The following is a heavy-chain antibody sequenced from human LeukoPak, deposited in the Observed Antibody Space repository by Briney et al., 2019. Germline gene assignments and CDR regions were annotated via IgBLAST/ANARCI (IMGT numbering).Heavy chain of an antibody. CDR1: GFTFARYS. J-gene: IGHJ4*02. D-gene: IGHD3-22*01. CDR3: VRAVEYYYDSSGYAVDY. CDR2: ISSSSSNI. V-gene: IGHV3-21*01. Sequence: PGGSLRLSCAASGFTFARYSMNWVRQAPGNGLEWVSSISSSSSNIYYADSVTGRFTISRDNAKNSLYLQMNSLRAEDTAVYYCVRAVEYYYDSSGYAVDYWGQGTLVTVSS.